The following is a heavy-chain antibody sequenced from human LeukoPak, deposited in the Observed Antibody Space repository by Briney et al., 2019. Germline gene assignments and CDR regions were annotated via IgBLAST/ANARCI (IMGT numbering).Heavy chain of an antibody. J-gene: IGHJ4*02. D-gene: IGHD2/OR15-2a*01. CDR2: FYTSENT. V-gene: IGHV4-39*07. CDR3: ARDDFGIVGFAY. Sequence: SETLSLTCTVSGGSISSSSYYWGWIRQPPGKGLEWIGRFYTSENTNYNPSLKSRVTISLDTSKNQFSLKLSSVTAADTAVYYCARDDFGIVGFAYWGQGTLVTVSS. CDR1: GGSISSSSYY.